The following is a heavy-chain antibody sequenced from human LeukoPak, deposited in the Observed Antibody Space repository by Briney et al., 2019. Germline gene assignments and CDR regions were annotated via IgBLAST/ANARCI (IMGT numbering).Heavy chain of an antibody. Sequence: GGSLRLSCAASGFTFSNYWMHWVRQAPGKGLVWVSRIKSDGSRTDYADSVKGRFTISRDNAKNTLYLQMNSLRAEDTAVYYCARELPFDYWGQGALVTVSS. CDR3: ARELPFDY. CDR1: GFTFSNYW. J-gene: IGHJ4*02. CDR2: IKSDGSRT. V-gene: IGHV3-74*01. D-gene: IGHD2-15*01.